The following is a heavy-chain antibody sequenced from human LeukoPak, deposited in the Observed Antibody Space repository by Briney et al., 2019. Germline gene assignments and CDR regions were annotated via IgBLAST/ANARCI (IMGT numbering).Heavy chain of an antibody. CDR3: ARLSESPDY. V-gene: IGHV1-46*01. Sequence: ASVKVSCKASGYTFTSYYVHWVRQAPGQGLEWMGIIDPGGRTTTYPQRFQGRVTMTRDASTSTLYMELSSLRSEDTAVYYCARLSESPDYWGQGTLVTVSS. D-gene: IGHD2/OR15-2a*01. CDR2: IDPGGRTT. CDR1: GYTFTSYY. J-gene: IGHJ4*02.